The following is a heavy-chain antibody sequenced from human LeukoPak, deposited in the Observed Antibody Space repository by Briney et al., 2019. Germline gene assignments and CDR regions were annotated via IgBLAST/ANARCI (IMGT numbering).Heavy chain of an antibody. Sequence: SSETLSLTCTVSGGSISSYYWSWIRQPPGKGLEWIGYIYYSGSTNYNPSLKSRVTISVDTSKNQFSLKLSSVTAADTAVYYCARDPGDILTGYDAFDIWGQGTMVTVSS. V-gene: IGHV4-59*01. CDR1: GGSISSYY. D-gene: IGHD3-9*01. CDR3: ARDPGDILTGYDAFDI. J-gene: IGHJ3*02. CDR2: IYYSGST.